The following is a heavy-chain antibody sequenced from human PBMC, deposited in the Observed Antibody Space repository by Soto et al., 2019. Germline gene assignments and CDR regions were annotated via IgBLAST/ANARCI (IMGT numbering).Heavy chain of an antibody. J-gene: IGHJ4*02. CDR2: IFYDGSKT. CDR1: GFTFRNYG. Sequence: GGSLRLSCATSGFTFRNYGMHWVRQAPGKGLEWAAVIFYDGSKTYYTDSVKGRFTISRDNSKKTLFLQMNDLRAEDTAVYYCTRDVRSWYFDSWGQGTRVTVSS. D-gene: IGHD6-13*01. V-gene: IGHV3-33*01. CDR3: TRDVRSWYFDS.